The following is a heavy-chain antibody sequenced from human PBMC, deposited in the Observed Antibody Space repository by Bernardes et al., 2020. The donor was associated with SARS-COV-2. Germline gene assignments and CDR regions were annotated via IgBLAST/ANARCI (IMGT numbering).Heavy chain of an antibody. Sequence: SVKVSCKASGGTYNYYAIIWVRQAPGQGLECMGGIIPLFGTANYAQKFQGRVTITADESTSTAFMDLSSLRSEDTAVYYCARSVTYADAFDVWGQGTMVTVSS. CDR3: ARSVTYADAFDV. D-gene: IGHD2-21*02. CDR1: GGTYNYYA. J-gene: IGHJ3*01. CDR2: IIPLFGTA. V-gene: IGHV1-69*13.